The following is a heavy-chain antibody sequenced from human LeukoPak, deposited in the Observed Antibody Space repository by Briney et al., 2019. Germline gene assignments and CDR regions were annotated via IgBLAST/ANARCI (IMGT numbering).Heavy chain of an antibody. D-gene: IGHD1-26*01. CDR1: GFTFSSYS. V-gene: IGHV3-48*01. CDR2: ISSSSSTI. Sequence: AGGSLRLSCAASGFTFSSYSMNWVRQAPGKGLEWVSYISSSSSTIYYADSVKGRFTISRDNAKNSLYLQMNSLRAEDTGVYYCARDSMIVGATGPFDYWGQGTLVTVSS. J-gene: IGHJ4*02. CDR3: ARDSMIVGATGPFDY.